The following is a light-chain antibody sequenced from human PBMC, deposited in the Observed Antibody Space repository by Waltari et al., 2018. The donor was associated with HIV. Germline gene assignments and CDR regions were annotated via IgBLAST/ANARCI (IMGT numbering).Light chain of an antibody. CDR3: QSYDSSLSGVV. Sequence: QSVLTQPPSVSGAPGQRVTISCTGGSSNIGAGYDVHWYQQLPGTAPKLLIYGNTTRPSGVPDRFSGSKSGTSASLAITGLQAEDESDYYCQSYDSSLSGVVFGGGTKLTVL. J-gene: IGLJ2*01. V-gene: IGLV1-40*01. CDR1: SSNIGAGYD. CDR2: GNT.